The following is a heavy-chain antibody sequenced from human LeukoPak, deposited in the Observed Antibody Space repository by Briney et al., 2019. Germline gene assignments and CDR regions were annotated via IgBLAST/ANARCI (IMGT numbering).Heavy chain of an antibody. CDR2: IYSGGSS. J-gene: IGHJ4*02. V-gene: IGHV3-66*01. CDR1: GGSISSYY. D-gene: IGHD5-12*01. CDR3: ARGMGGYGGYDY. Sequence: ETLSLTCTVSGGSISSYYWSWIRQPPGKGLEWVSVIYSGGSSYYADSVKGRFTISRDNSKNTVYLQMNSLRVEDTAVYYCARGMGGYGGYDYWGQGTLVTVSS.